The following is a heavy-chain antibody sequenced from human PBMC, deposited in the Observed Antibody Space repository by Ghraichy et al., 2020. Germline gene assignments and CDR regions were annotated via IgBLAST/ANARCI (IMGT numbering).Heavy chain of an antibody. CDR2: IYYSGST. V-gene: IGHV4-39*01. CDR3: ARLEGPLLWFGEPHPIYYYYGMDV. CDR1: GGSISSSSYY. J-gene: IGHJ6*02. D-gene: IGHD3-10*01. Sequence: SETLSLTCTVSGGSISSSSYYWGWIRQPPGKGLEWIGSIYYSGSTYYNPSLKSRVTISVDTSKNQFSLKLSSVTAADTAVYYCARLEGPLLWFGEPHPIYYYYGMDVWGQGTTVTVSS.